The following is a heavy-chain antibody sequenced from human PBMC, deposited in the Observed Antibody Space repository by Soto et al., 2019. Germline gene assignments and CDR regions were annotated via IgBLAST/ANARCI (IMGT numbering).Heavy chain of an antibody. CDR2: TGASGRTT. CDR3: ATVHNTSRSFDY. Sequence: PGGSLRLSCVASGFTLSGYAMTWVRQAPGKGLEWVSTTGASGRTTYYADSVKGRFTVSRDNSKNTLDLQMSSLRADDTAVYYCATVHNTSRSFDYWGQGTLVTVSS. J-gene: IGHJ4*02. CDR1: GFTLSGYA. D-gene: IGHD1-20*01. V-gene: IGHV3-23*01.